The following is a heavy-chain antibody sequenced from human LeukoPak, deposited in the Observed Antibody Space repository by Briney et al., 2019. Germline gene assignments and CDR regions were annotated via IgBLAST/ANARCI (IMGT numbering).Heavy chain of an antibody. J-gene: IGHJ4*02. V-gene: IGHV4-59*01. CDR2: IYYSGST. CDR3: ARDRQRAFDY. CDR1: GFAFTNAW. Sequence: GSLRLSCAASGFAFTNAWMSWVRQAPGKGLEWIGYIYYSGSTNYNPSLKSRVTISVDTSKNQFSLKLSSVTAADTAVYYCARDRQRAFDYWGQGTLVTVSS.